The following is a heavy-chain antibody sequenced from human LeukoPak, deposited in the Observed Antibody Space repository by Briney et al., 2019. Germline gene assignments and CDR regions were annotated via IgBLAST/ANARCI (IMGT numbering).Heavy chain of an antibody. J-gene: IGHJ4*02. CDR2: INPKSGGP. D-gene: IGHD3-22*01. Sequence: ASVTVSCKASGYNFTVYYMHWVRQAPGQGLEWMGWINPKSGGPNYAQKFQGRVTMTEDTSTDTAYMELSSLRSEDTAVYYCATKTSYYYDSSGYPYYFDYRGQGTLVTVSS. CDR3: ATKTSYYYDSSGYPYYFDY. CDR1: GYNFTVYY. V-gene: IGHV1-2*02.